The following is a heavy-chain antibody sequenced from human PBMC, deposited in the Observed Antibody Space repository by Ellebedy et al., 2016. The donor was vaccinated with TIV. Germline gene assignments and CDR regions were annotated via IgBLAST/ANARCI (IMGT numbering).Heavy chain of an antibody. CDR3: ARFVHNYDSSGYAQ. CDR1: GGSLSGYY. CDR2: INHSGST. Sequence: SETLSLXCAVYGGSLSGYYWSWIRQPPGKGLEWIGEINHSGSTNYNPSLKSRVTISVDTSKNQFSLKLSSVTAADTAVYYCARFVHNYDSSGYAQWGQGTLVTVSS. J-gene: IGHJ4*02. V-gene: IGHV4-34*01. D-gene: IGHD3-22*01.